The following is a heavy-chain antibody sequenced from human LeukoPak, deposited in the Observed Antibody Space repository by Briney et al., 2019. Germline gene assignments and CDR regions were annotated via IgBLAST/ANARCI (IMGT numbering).Heavy chain of an antibody. CDR1: GGSISSSSYY. Sequence: ETLSLTCTVSGGSISSSSYYWGWIRQPPGKGLEWIGSMYYSGSTYQNPSLKSRVTISVDTSKNQFSLKLSSVTAADTAVYYCARGSSSGWYYSDYWGQGTLLTVSS. D-gene: IGHD6-19*01. J-gene: IGHJ4*02. CDR2: MYYSGST. CDR3: ARGSSSGWYYSDY. V-gene: IGHV4-39*01.